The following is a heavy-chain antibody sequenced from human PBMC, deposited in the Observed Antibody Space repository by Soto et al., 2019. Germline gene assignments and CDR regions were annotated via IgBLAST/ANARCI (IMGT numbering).Heavy chain of an antibody. V-gene: IGHV3-48*01. D-gene: IGHD5-12*01. CDR1: GFPFSSYA. CDR3: TRDGS. Sequence: EVQLVESGGGLVQPRGSLRLSCAASGFPFSSYAMNWVRQTPDKGLEWLSYISDSGSTIHYADSVKGRFTISRDNAKNSLYLQMNSLRADDTAVYYCTRDGSWGQGTLVTVSS. CDR2: ISDSGSTI. J-gene: IGHJ5*02.